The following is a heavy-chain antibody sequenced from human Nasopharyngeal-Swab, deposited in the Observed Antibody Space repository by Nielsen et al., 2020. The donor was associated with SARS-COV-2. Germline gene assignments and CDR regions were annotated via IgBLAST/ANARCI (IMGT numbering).Heavy chain of an antibody. CDR3: ARALRWGAFDI. Sequence: GESLKISCTASDFTVSSNFMTWVRQAPGKGLEWVSLLYSGGTTYYADSVKGRFTISRDNAKNSLYLQMNSLRAEDTAVYYCARALRWGAFDIWGQGTMVTVSS. CDR2: LYSGGTT. V-gene: IGHV3-53*01. CDR1: DFTVSSNF. J-gene: IGHJ3*02. D-gene: IGHD4-23*01.